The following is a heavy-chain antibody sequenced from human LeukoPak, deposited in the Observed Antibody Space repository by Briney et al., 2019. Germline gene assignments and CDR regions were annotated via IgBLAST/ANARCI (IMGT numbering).Heavy chain of an antibody. D-gene: IGHD3-10*01. V-gene: IGHV1-69*13. J-gene: IGHJ4*02. CDR2: IIPIFGTA. Sequence: ASVKVSCKASGGTFSSYAISWVRQAPGQGLEWMGGIIPIFGTANYAQKFQGRVTITADESTSTAYMELSSLRSEDTAVYYCALSYYGSGSEYYFDYWGQGTLVTVSS. CDR3: ALSYYGSGSEYYFDY. CDR1: GGTFSSYA.